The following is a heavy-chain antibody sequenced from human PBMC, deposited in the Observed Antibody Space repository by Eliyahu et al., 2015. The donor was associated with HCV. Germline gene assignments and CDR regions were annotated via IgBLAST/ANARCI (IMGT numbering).Heavy chain of an antibody. Sequence: EVQLLESGGGLVQPGGSLRLSXAASGFTFSSYAMSWVRQAPGKGLGWVSAISGSGGSTYYADSVKGRFTISRDNSKNTLYLQMNSLRAEDTAVYYCAKGDYDFWSGYYPFDYWGQGTLVTVSS. CDR1: GFTFSSYA. D-gene: IGHD3-3*01. V-gene: IGHV3-23*01. CDR3: AKGDYDFWSGYYPFDY. J-gene: IGHJ4*02. CDR2: ISGSGGST.